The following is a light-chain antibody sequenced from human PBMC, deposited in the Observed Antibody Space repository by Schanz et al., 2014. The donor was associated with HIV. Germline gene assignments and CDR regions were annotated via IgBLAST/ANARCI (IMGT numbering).Light chain of an antibody. V-gene: IGKV3-11*01. CDR2: DAF. Sequence: EIVLTQSPATLSLSPGERATLSCRASQSVARYLAWYQQKPGQAPRLLIYDAFNRATGIPARFSGSGSGTDFILTISRLEPEDFAVYFCQYFGNSGGTFGGGTKVEIK. CDR1: QSVARY. CDR3: QYFGNSGGT. J-gene: IGKJ4*01.